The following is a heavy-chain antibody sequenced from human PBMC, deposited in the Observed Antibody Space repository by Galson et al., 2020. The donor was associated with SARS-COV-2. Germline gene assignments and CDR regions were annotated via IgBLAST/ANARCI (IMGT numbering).Heavy chain of an antibody. J-gene: IGHJ4*02. CDR3: ARPISGSYFSEFDY. D-gene: IGHD1-26*01. CDR1: GFTFSSYA. CDR2: ISYDGSNK. Sequence: TGGSLRLSCAASGFTFSSYAMHWVRQAPGKGLEWVAVISYDGSNKYYADSVKGRFTISRDNSKNTLYLQMNSLRAEDTAVYYCARPISGSYFSEFDYWGQGTLVTVSS. V-gene: IGHV3-30*04.